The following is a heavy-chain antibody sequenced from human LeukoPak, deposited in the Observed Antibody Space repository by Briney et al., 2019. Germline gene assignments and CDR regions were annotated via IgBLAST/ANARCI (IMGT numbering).Heavy chain of an antibody. Sequence: ASVKVSCKASGYTFTNYTIHWVRQAPGQRPEWMGWINAGNGNTKYSQKFQGRVTITRDTSASTAYMELSSLRYEDTAVYYCARDLKALSLLWFGELGDYHYGMDVWGQGTTVTVSS. CDR2: INAGNGNT. J-gene: IGHJ6*02. V-gene: IGHV1-3*01. D-gene: IGHD3-10*01. CDR1: GYTFTNYT. CDR3: ARDLKALSLLWFGELGDYHYGMDV.